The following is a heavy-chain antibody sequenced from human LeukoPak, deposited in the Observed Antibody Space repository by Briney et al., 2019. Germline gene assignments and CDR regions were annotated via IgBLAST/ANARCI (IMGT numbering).Heavy chain of an antibody. J-gene: IGHJ6*03. CDR2: SYYSRST. V-gene: IGHV4-59*01. CDR3: ARNIGQYYDFWSGYPAPYFYYFYMDV. CDR1: GGSISSYY. D-gene: IGHD3-3*01. Sequence: PSETLSLTCTVSGGSISSYYWSWTRQPPPQGLGWIGYSYYSRSTNYNPSLSSRVTISVDTSKNQFSLKLSSVTAADTAVYYCARNIGQYYDFWSGYPAPYFYYFYMDVWGKGTMVTVSS.